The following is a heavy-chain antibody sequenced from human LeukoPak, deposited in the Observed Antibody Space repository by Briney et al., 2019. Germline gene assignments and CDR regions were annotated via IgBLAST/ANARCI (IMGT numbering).Heavy chain of an antibody. J-gene: IGHJ6*03. Sequence: QPGGSLRLSCAASGFTFSSHGMSWVRQAPGKGLEWVSTISGSGDNTYYADSVKGRFTISRDNSKNTLYLQMNSLRAEDTAVYYCAREQLERRGHYYYYYMDVWGKGTTVTISS. CDR3: AREQLERRGHYYYYYMDV. V-gene: IGHV3-23*01. CDR1: GFTFSSHG. D-gene: IGHD1-1*01. CDR2: ISGSGDNT.